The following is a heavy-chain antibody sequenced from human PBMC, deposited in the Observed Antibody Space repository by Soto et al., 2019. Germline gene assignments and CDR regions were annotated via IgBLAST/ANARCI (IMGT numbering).Heavy chain of an antibody. J-gene: IGHJ4*02. D-gene: IGHD1-7*01. V-gene: IGHV3-74*01. CDR1: GFTFNSYW. Sequence: GGSLRLSCAASGFTFNSYWMRWVRQAPGKGLVWVGRINGDGSSTSYADTVKGRFTISRDNAKNTLYLQMNSLRAEDTAVYYCARDELTGTTGFDYWGQGTLVTVSS. CDR2: INGDGSST. CDR3: ARDELTGTTGFDY.